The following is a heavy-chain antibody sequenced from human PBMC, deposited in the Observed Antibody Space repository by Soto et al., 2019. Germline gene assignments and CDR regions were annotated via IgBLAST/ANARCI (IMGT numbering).Heavy chain of an antibody. CDR2: IYYSGST. CDR1: GGSISSYY. CDR3: ARDYWGGSGIYPPTSYYYGMDV. J-gene: IGHJ6*02. Sequence: SSETLSLTCTVSGGSISSYYWSWIRQPPGKGLEWIGYIYYSGSTNYNPSLKSRVTISVDTSKNQFSLKLSSVTAADTAVYYCARDYWGGSGIYPPTSYYYGMDVWGQGTTVTSP. D-gene: IGHD3-10*01. V-gene: IGHV4-59*12.